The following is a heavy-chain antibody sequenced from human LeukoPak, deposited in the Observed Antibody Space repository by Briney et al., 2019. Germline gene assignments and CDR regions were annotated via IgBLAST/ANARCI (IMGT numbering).Heavy chain of an antibody. V-gene: IGHV3-30*18. CDR2: IWYDGTTK. CDR1: GFTFSNYG. D-gene: IGHD3-22*01. Sequence: GTSLRLSCAASGFTFSNYGMHWVRQAPGKGLEWVAVIWYDGTTKYHADSVKGRFTISRDNSKNTLYLQMNSLRAEDTAVYYCAKGEYYADSSGYPQYWGQGTLVTVSS. J-gene: IGHJ4*02. CDR3: AKGEYYADSSGYPQY.